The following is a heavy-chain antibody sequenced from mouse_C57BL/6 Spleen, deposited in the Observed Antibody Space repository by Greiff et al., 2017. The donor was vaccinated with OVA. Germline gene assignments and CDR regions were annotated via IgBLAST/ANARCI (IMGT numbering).Heavy chain of an antibody. CDR3: ARSLYYGSSYPYAMDY. CDR1: GFSLSTSGMG. V-gene: IGHV8-12*01. J-gene: IGHJ4*01. CDR2: IYWDDDK. D-gene: IGHD1-1*01. Sequence: QVTLKECGPGILQSSQTLSLTCSFSGFSLSTSGMGVSWIRQPSGKGLEWLAHIYWDDDKRYNPSLKSRLTISKDTSRNQVFLKITSVDTADTATYYCARSLYYGSSYPYAMDYWGQGTSVTVSS.